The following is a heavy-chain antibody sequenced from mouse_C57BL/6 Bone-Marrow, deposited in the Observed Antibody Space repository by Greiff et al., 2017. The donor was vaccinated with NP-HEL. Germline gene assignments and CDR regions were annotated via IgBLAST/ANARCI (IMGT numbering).Heavy chain of an antibody. Sequence: DVQLVESGEGLVKPGGSLKLSCAASGFTFSSYAMSWVRQTPEKRLEWVAYISSGGDYIYYADTVKGRFTISRDNARNTLYLQMSSLKSEDTAMYYCTRDEGLLRAMDYWGQGTSVTVSS. CDR3: TRDEGLLRAMDY. J-gene: IGHJ4*01. CDR1: GFTFSSYA. V-gene: IGHV5-9-1*02. CDR2: ISSGGDYI. D-gene: IGHD2-3*01.